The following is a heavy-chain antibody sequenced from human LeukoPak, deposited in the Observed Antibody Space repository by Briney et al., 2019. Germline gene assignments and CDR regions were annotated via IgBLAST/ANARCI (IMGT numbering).Heavy chain of an antibody. Sequence: GGSLRLSCAASRFTFSNYWMSWVRQAPGKGLEWVANINQDGSEKYYVDSVKGRFTISRDDAKNLLYLQMNSLRAEDTAVYYCARDTAGNDYWGQGTLVTVSS. V-gene: IGHV3-7*01. J-gene: IGHJ4*02. CDR1: RFTFSNYW. CDR3: ARDTAGNDY. CDR2: INQDGSEK. D-gene: IGHD6-19*01.